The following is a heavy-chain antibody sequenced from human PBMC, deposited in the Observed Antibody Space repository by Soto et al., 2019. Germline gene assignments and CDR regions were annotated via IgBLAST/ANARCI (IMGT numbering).Heavy chain of an antibody. Sequence: GGSLRLSCAASGFTFSSYAMSWVRHAPGKGLEWVSAISGSGGSTYYADSVKGRFTISRDNSKNTLYLQMNSLRAEDTAVYYCAKDRVTAAGYYYYYGMDVWGQGTTVTVSS. J-gene: IGHJ6*02. CDR1: GFTFSSYA. D-gene: IGHD6-13*01. CDR3: AKDRVTAAGYYYYYGMDV. V-gene: IGHV3-23*01. CDR2: ISGSGGST.